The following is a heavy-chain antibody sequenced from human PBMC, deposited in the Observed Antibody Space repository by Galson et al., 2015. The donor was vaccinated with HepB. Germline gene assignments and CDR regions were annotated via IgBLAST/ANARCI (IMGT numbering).Heavy chain of an antibody. CDR1: GFNFGSYG. V-gene: IGHV3-33*06. J-gene: IGHJ4*02. Sequence: LRLSCAASGFNFGSYGMHWVRQAPGKGLEWVAVTWYDGTDKKYAESVKGRFTISRDNSKNTLYLQMNSVRVEGTAVYYCVKDRGMGSAWHVLEHWGQGALVTVSS. D-gene: IGHD3-10*02. CDR2: TWYDGTDK. CDR3: VKDRGMGSAWHVLEH.